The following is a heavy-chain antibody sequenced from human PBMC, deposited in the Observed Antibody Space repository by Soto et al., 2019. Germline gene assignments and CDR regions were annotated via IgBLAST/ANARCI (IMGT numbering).Heavy chain of an antibody. CDR2: TYYRSKWYN. J-gene: IGHJ3*02. D-gene: IGHD3-22*01. CDR1: GDSVSSNSAA. CDR3: ARAITMISRRSFDI. Sequence: PAQTLSLTCAISGDSVSSNSAAWNWIRQSPSRGLEWLGRTYYRSKWYNDYAVSVKSRITINPDTSKNQFSLQLNSVTPEDTAVYYCARAITMISRRSFDIWGQGTMVTVSS. V-gene: IGHV6-1*01.